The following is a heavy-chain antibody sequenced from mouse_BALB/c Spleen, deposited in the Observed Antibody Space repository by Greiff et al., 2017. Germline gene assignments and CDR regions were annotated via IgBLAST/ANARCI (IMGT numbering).Heavy chain of an antibody. Sequence: VKLQESGPGLVQPSQSLSITCTVSGFSLTSYGVHWVRQSPGKGLEWLGVIWSGGSTDYNAAFLSRLSISKDNSKSQVFFKMNSLQANDTAIYYCARNSYRYDVGAMDYWGQGTSVTVSS. D-gene: IGHD2-14*01. CDR3: ARNSYRYDVGAMDY. CDR1: GFSLTSYG. CDR2: IWSGGST. J-gene: IGHJ4*01. V-gene: IGHV2-2*02.